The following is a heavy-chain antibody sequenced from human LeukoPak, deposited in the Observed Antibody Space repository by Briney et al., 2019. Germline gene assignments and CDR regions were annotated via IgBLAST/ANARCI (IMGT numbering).Heavy chain of an antibody. CDR2: IYYSGST. D-gene: IGHD4-17*01. CDR3: ARSGDYGYGMDV. Sequence: SETLSLTCSVSGGSIRNYYWSWIRQPPGKGLEWIGYIYYSGSTNYNPSLKSRVTISVDTSKNQFSLKLSSVTAADTAVYYCARSGDYGYGMDVWGQGTTVTVSS. J-gene: IGHJ6*02. V-gene: IGHV4-59*01. CDR1: GGSIRNYY.